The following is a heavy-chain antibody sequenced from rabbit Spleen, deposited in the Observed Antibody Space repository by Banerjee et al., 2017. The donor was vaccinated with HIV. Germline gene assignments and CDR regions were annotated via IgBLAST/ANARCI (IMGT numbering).Heavy chain of an antibody. CDR2: MHTGSSGSA. Sequence: QSLEESGGGLVQPEGSLTLTCTASGFSLSSYWMSWVRQAPGKGLEWIGCMHTGSSGSAYYACWAKGRFTISKTSSTTVTLQMTSLTAADTATYFCARRGAGGGYDGLDPWGPGTLVTVS. J-gene: IGHJ2*01. D-gene: IGHD8-1*01. CDR3: ARRGAGGGYDGLDP. CDR1: GFSLSSYW. V-gene: IGHV1S40*01.